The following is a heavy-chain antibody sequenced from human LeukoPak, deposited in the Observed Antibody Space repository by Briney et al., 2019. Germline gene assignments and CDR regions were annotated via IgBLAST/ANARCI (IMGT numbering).Heavy chain of an antibody. Sequence: PGGSLRLSCAASGFTFSNYNMNWVRQAPGKGLEWVSSISSGSSYIFYADSVKGRFTISRDNAKNLLLLHMDGLRVEDTALYYCARYSGTYRDYWGQGTLVTVSS. CDR2: ISSGSSYI. D-gene: IGHD1-26*01. V-gene: IGHV3-21*01. J-gene: IGHJ4*02. CDR3: ARYSGTYRDY. CDR1: GFTFSNYN.